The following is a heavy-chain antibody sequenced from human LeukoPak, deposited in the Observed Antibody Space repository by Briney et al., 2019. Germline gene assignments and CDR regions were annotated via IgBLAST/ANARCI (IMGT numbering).Heavy chain of an antibody. CDR1: GYTFTSYD. CDR2: MYPNSGNT. Sequence: ASVKVSCKASGYTFTSYDINWVRQATGQGLEWMGWMYPNSGNTGYAQKFQGRVTMTRNTSISTAYMELSSLRSEDTAVYYCARVTMVRGVHGYYFDYWGQGTLVTVSS. D-gene: IGHD3-10*01. J-gene: IGHJ4*02. V-gene: IGHV1-8*01. CDR3: ARVTMVRGVHGYYFDY.